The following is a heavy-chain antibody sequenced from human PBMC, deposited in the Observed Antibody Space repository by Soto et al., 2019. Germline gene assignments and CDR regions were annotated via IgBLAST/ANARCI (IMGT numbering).Heavy chain of an antibody. CDR3: ARGKAGTTISWFDP. CDR1: GYTFTNYA. D-gene: IGHD1-7*01. V-gene: IGHV1-3*01. CDR2: INAGNGNT. Sequence: GASVKVSCKASGYTFTNYAMHWVRQAPGQRLEWMGWINAGNGNTKYSQKFQGRVTITRDTSASTAHMELSSLRSEDTAVYYCARGKAGTTISWFDPWGQGTLVTVSS. J-gene: IGHJ5*02.